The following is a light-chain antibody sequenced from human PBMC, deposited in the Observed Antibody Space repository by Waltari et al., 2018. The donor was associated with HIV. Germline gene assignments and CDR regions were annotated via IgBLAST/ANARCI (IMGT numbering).Light chain of an antibody. CDR1: DIGGKR. CDR2: DDD. J-gene: IGLJ2*01. V-gene: IGLV3-21*04. CDR3: QVWDFRSDEVI. Sequence: SYILTQSPSVSVAPGKTAAINCGGHDIGGKRVNWYQHNACKAPVLINYDDDDRPSGIPELFSGSNCANTGTLTIARVEAGDEADYFCQVWDFRSDEVIFGGGTKMTVL.